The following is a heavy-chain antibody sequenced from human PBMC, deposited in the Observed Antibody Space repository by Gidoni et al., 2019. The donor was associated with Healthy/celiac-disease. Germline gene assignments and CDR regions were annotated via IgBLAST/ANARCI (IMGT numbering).Heavy chain of an antibody. D-gene: IGHD5-18*01. CDR1: GFTFSSYG. V-gene: IGHV3-33*01. CDR2: IWYDGSNK. J-gene: IGHJ3*02. CDR3: ARGRFTAMVLKADDAFDI. Sequence: QVQLVVSGGGVVQPGRSLRLSCAASGFTFSSYGRHWVRQAPGKGLEWVAVIWYDGSNKYYADSVKGRFTISRDNSKNTLYLQMNSLRAEDTAVYYCARGRFTAMVLKADDAFDIWGQGTMVTVSS.